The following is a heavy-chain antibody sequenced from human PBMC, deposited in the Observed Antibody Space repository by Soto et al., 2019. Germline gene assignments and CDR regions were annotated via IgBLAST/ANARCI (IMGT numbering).Heavy chain of an antibody. CDR3: ARGERKKQRDS. D-gene: IGHD6-25*01. Sequence: SETLSLTCTVSGGSVSSGSYYWSWIRQPPGKGLECVGYIYYSGSTNYNPSLKSRVVISVDKSKNQFFLKVTSVTAADTAVYFCARGERKKQRDSWGQGTLVTVSS. CDR1: GGSVSSGSYY. J-gene: IGHJ4*02. CDR2: IYYSGST. V-gene: IGHV4-61*01.